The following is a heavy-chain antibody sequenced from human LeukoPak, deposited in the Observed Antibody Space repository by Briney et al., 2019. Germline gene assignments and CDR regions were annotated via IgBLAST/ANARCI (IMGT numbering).Heavy chain of an antibody. D-gene: IGHD3-9*01. CDR3: ATTYYDILTGYYHSTSRLGY. Sequence: ASVKVSCKASGYTFTGYYMNWVRQAPGQGLEWMGWINPNSGGANYAQKFQGRVTMTRDTSISTAYMELSRLRSDDTAVYYCATTYYDILTGYYHSTSRLGYWGQGTLVTVSS. CDR2: INPNSGGA. CDR1: GYTFTGYY. J-gene: IGHJ4*02. V-gene: IGHV1-2*02.